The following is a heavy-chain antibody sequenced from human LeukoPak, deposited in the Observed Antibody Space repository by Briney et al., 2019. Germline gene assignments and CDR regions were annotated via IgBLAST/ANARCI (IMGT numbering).Heavy chain of an antibody. CDR1: GFTFSDYY. D-gene: IGHD5-12*01. J-gene: IGHJ3*02. CDR2: ISSSGSTI. V-gene: IGHV3-11*01. CDR3: ARATTSFSAFDI. Sequence: GGSLRLSCAASGFTFSDYYMSWIRQAPGKGLEWVSYISSSGSTIYYADSVKGRFTISRDNAKNSLYLQMNSLRAEDTAVYYRARATTSFSAFDIWGQGTMVTVSS.